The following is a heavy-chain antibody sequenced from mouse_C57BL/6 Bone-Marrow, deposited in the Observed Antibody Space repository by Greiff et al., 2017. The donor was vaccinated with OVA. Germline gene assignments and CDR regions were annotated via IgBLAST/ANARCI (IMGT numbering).Heavy chain of an antibody. J-gene: IGHJ2*01. CDR1: GYAFSSSW. V-gene: IGHV1-82*01. CDR3: AILTDY. Sequence: VKLMESGPELVKPGASVKISCKASGYAFSSSWMNWVKQRPGKGLEWIGRIYPGDGDTNYNGKFKGKATLTADKSSSTAYMQLSSLTSEDSAVYFCAILTDYWGQGTTLTVSS. CDR2: IYPGDGDT.